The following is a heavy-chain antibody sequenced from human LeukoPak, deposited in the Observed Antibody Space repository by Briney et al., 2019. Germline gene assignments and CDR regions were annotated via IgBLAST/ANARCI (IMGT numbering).Heavy chain of an antibody. J-gene: IGHJ6*03. CDR1: GGSISSGSYY. CDR3: ARGSKGYYYMDV. V-gene: IGHV4-61*02. Sequence: SETLSLTCTVSGGSISSGSYYWSWIRQPAGKGLEWIGRIYSSGSTNYNPSLKSRLTISVDTSENQFSLKLSSVTPADTAVYYCARGSKGYYYMDVWGKGTTVTVSS. CDR2: IYSSGST.